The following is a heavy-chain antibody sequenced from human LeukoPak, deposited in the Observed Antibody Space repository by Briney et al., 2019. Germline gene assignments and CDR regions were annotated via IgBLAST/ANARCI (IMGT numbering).Heavy chain of an antibody. V-gene: IGHV3-21*01. Sequence: GGSLRLSCAVSGFTFSKYSMNWVRQAPGKGLEWVASASSTGNYIYYADSVKGRFTISRDSGKDSLFLQMNNLRADDTAVYYCAWSRRLATQVTFYYGMNVWGQGTTVTVSS. CDR3: AWSRRLATQVTFYYGMNV. D-gene: IGHD6-19*01. J-gene: IGHJ6*02. CDR1: GFTFSKYS. CDR2: ASSTGNYI.